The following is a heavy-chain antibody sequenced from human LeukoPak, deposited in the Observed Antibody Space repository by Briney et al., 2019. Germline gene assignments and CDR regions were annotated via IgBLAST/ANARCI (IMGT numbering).Heavy chain of an antibody. V-gene: IGHV4-39*07. CDR1: GGSISSTSYF. CDR2: IYYSGNT. Sequence: SETLSLTCSASGGSISSTSYFWAWIRQPPGKGLEWVGSIYYSGNTHYNPSLKSRVTISVDTSKNQFSLKVRSMTAADTAVYYCARGVEYSNSPPYYFYHYMDVWGKGTTVTVSS. D-gene: IGHD6-6*01. J-gene: IGHJ6*03. CDR3: ARGVEYSNSPPYYFYHYMDV.